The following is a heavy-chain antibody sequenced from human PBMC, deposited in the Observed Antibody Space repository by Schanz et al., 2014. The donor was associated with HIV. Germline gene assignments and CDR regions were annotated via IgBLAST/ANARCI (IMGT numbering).Heavy chain of an antibody. V-gene: IGHV3-23*04. CDR1: GFTFDDYA. Sequence: LVESGGGLVQPGRSLRLSCAASGFTFDDYAMHWVRQAPGKGLEWVSSISERGGRSYYADSVNGRFTISRDNSKNTLYVQMTTLRTEDTAVYYCAKPEYDSRGNSQSHFDSWGQGTLVTVSS. CDR2: ISERGGRS. D-gene: IGHD3-22*01. J-gene: IGHJ4*02. CDR3: AKPEYDSRGNSQSHFDS.